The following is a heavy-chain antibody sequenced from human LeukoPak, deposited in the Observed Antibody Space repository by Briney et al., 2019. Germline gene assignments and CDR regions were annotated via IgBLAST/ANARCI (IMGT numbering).Heavy chain of an antibody. D-gene: IGHD1-26*01. J-gene: IGHJ6*02. CDR1: GVSISSGGYH. CDR2: IYYSGST. V-gene: IGHV4-31*03. CDR3: AREADSGTYARYGMDV. Sequence: SETLSLTCTVSGVSISSGGYHWSWIRQHPEKGLEWIGYIYYSGSTYYNPSLKSRVSISVDTSKNQFSLKLNSVTVADTAVYRCAREADSGTYARYGMDVWGQGTTVTVSS.